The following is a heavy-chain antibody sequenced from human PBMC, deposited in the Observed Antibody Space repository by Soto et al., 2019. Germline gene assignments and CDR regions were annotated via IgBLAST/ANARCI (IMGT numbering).Heavy chain of an antibody. CDR3: ASVPIGYCSSTSCYSKETGFDP. J-gene: IGHJ5*02. CDR1: GGTFSSYA. Sequence: ASVKVSCKASGGTFSSYAISWVRQAPGQGLEWMGGIIPIFGTANYAQKFQGRVTITADESTSTAYMELSSLRSEDTAVYYCASVPIGYCSSTSCYSKETGFDPWGQGTLVTVSS. V-gene: IGHV1-69*13. CDR2: IIPIFGTA. D-gene: IGHD2-2*02.